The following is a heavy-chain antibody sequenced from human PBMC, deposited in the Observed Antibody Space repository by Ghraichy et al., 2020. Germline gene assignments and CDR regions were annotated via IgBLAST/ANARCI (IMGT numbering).Heavy chain of an antibody. CDR2: ISYDGSNK. CDR3: AAKRNAFDI. D-gene: IGHD1-1*01. J-gene: IGHJ3*02. V-gene: IGHV3-30*03. CDR1: GFTFSSYG. Sequence: GGSLRLSCAASGFTFSSYGMHWVRQAPGKGLEWVAVISYDGSNKYYAESVKGRFTISRDNSKNTLYLQMNSLRAEDTAVYYCAAKRNAFDIWGQGTMVTVSS.